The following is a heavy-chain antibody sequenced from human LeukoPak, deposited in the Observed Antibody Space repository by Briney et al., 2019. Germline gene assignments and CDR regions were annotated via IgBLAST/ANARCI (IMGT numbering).Heavy chain of an antibody. Sequence: SETLSLTCAVYGGSFSGYYWSWIRQPPGKGLEWIGEINHSGSTNYNPSLKSRVTISVDTSKNQFSLKLSSVTAADTAVYCCARGYYYDSSGYYYDWTFDYWGQGTLVTVSS. CDR3: ARGYYYDSSGYYYDWTFDY. D-gene: IGHD3-22*01. J-gene: IGHJ4*02. CDR2: INHSGST. V-gene: IGHV4-34*01. CDR1: GGSFSGYY.